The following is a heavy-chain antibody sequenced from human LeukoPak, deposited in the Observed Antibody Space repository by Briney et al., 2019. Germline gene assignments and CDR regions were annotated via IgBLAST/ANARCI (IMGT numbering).Heavy chain of an antibody. V-gene: IGHV4-39*01. CDR2: IYYSGST. CDR1: GFTFSSHGMN. D-gene: IGHD4-11*01. Sequence: GTLRLSCAASGFTFSSHGMNWVRQAPGKGLEWIGSIYYSGSTYYNPSLKSRVTIFVDTSKNQFSLKLSSVTAADTAVYYCARSYSYYYDYMDVWGKGTTVTISS. CDR3: ARSYSYYYDYMDV. J-gene: IGHJ6*03.